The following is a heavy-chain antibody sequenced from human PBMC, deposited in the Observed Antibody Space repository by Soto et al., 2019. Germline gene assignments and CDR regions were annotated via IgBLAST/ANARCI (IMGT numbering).Heavy chain of an antibody. V-gene: IGHV1-69*02. CDR2: IISILGIA. J-gene: IGHJ4*02. CDR3: ASAKETSDYYGEGSYDY. D-gene: IGHD3-10*01. Sequence: QVQLVQAGAEVKKPGSSVKVSCKSSGGTFSSYPISWVRQAPGHGRDWRGRIISILGIANYAPKFQGRVTITADNSTSTAYMELRSLRSEDTAVYYWASAKETSDYYGEGSYDYWGQGTLVTVSS. CDR1: GGTFSSYP.